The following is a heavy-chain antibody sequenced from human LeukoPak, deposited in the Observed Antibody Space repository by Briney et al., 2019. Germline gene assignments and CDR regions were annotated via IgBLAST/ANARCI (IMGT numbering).Heavy chain of an antibody. Sequence: GGSLRLSCAASGFTFSNAWMSWVRQAPGKGLEWVGRIKSKTDGGTTDYAAPVKGRFTISRDDSKNTLYLQMNSLRAEDTAVYYCARDSGSIAVAGLLGYWGQGTLVTVSS. D-gene: IGHD6-19*01. V-gene: IGHV3-15*05. J-gene: IGHJ4*02. CDR3: ARDSGSIAVAGLLGY. CDR1: GFTFSNAW. CDR2: IKSKTDGGTT.